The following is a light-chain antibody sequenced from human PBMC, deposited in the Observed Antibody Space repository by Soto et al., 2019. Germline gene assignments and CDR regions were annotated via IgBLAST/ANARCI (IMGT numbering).Light chain of an antibody. Sequence: EIVMTQSPATLSVSPGERATLSCRASQSVSSNLAWYQQKPGQTPKLLIYVASTRATGIPARFSGSGSGTDFTLTISSRQSEDFAVYYCQQYNVWPLTFGGGTKVEFK. J-gene: IGKJ4*01. CDR3: QQYNVWPLT. CDR1: QSVSSN. V-gene: IGKV3-15*01. CDR2: VAS.